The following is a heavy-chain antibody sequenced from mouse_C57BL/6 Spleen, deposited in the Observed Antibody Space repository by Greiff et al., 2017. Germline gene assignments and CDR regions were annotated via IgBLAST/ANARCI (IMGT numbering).Heavy chain of an antibody. CDR1: GYTFTEYT. J-gene: IGHJ4*01. Sequence: QVQLQQSGAELVKPGASVKLSCKASGYTFTEYTIHWVKQRSGQGLEWIGWFYPGSGSINYNEKFKDKATLTADKSSSTVYMELSRLTSEDSAVYFCARHEWDYYDYDYAMDYWGQGTSVTVSS. D-gene: IGHD2-4*01. V-gene: IGHV1-62-2*01. CDR3: ARHEWDYYDYDYAMDY. CDR2: FYPGSGSI.